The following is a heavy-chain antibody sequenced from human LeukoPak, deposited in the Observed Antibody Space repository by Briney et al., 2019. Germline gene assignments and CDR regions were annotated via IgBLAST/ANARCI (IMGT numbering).Heavy chain of an antibody. CDR2: MNPNSGNT. V-gene: IGHV1-8*01. CDR3: ARGGRLYGRDV. CDR1: GYTVTSDE. Sequence: ASVKGSCKASGYTVTSDESNGVRQAPGQGLEWMGWMNPNSGNTGYAQKFQGRVTMTRNTSISTAYMELSSLRSEDTAVYYCARGGRLYGRDVSGQGTTVTVSS. J-gene: IGHJ6*02. D-gene: IGHD4-11*01.